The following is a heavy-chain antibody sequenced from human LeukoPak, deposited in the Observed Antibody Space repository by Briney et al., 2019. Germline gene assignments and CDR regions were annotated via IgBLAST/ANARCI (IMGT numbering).Heavy chain of an antibody. CDR3: ARPLRVTMIRGAAFRASSDFDP. Sequence: GASVKVSCKASGYTFSGYYIHWVRQAPGQGLEWMGWINPSTGGTKYAQRFQDRVTMTRDTSISTAYMEVSRLRYDDTAVYYCARPLRVTMIRGAAFRASSDFDPWGQGTLVTVSS. D-gene: IGHD3-10*01. CDR1: GYTFSGYY. CDR2: INPSTGGT. V-gene: IGHV1-2*02. J-gene: IGHJ5*02.